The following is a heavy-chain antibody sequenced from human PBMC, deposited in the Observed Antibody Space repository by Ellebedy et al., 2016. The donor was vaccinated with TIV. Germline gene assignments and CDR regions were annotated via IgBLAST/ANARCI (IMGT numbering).Heavy chain of an antibody. J-gene: IGHJ4*02. Sequence: GGSLRLXXAASGFTFSNYDITWVRQVPGKGLEWVSSISRSGDSTYYAGSVKGRFTISRDNSKNTLYLQMNSLRAEDTAVYYCANRPYYDSGGYPLDWGQGTLVTVSS. CDR2: ISRSGDST. D-gene: IGHD3-22*01. CDR1: GFTFSNYD. CDR3: ANRPYYDSGGYPLD. V-gene: IGHV3-23*01.